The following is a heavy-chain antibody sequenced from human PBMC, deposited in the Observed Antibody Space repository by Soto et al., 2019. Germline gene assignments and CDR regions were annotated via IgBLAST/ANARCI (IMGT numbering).Heavy chain of an antibody. CDR1: GYTFTSYD. J-gene: IGHJ5*02. Sequence: ASVKVSCKASGYTFTSYDINWVRQATGQGLEWMGWMNPNSGNTGYAQKFQGRVTMTRNTSISTAYMELSSLRSEDTAVYYCARRPSGVGSATRNNWFDPSGHGTLLTVSS. CDR2: MNPNSGNT. CDR3: ARRPSGVGSATRNNWFDP. D-gene: IGHD1-26*01. V-gene: IGHV1-8*01.